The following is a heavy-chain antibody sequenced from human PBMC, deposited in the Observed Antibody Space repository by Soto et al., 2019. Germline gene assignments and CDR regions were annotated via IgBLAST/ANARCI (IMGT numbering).Heavy chain of an antibody. J-gene: IGHJ4*02. D-gene: IGHD5-12*01. CDR2: IFSSVST. Sequence: SETRSLTCTVSGGSINTFYWSCVRQPAGRGLEWSVRIFSSVSTSFSPSLESRVAMSVDTSKNHFSLNLSSVTAADMAVYYCAREGSYSAYNFAHGIQLWSFDFWGQGTLVTAYS. V-gene: IGHV4-4*07. CDR3: AREGSYSAYNFAHGIQLWSFDF. CDR1: GGSINTFY.